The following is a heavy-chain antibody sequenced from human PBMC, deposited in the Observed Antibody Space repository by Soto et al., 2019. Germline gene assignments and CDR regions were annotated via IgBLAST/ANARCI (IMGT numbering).Heavy chain of an antibody. CDR3: APDPPRGGTSSWDADS. J-gene: IGHJ4*02. V-gene: IGHV3-21*01. Sequence: GGSLRLSCEASGFIFTTNGMNWVRQVPGKGLQWLSSISSSGSFKSYGDSVKGRFTISRDNAKNSLFLQMNNLRGEDTGLYYCAPDPPRGGTSSWDADSWGPGTLVTVSS. CDR1: GFIFTTNG. D-gene: IGHD2-15*01. CDR2: ISSSGSFK.